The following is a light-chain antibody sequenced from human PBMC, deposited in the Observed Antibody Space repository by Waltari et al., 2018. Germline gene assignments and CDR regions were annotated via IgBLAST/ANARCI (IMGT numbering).Light chain of an antibody. CDR2: EVS. V-gene: IGKV2D-29*01. Sequence: DIVMTQTPLSLSVTPGQPASISCKSSESLLHSDGRTYLYWYLQKAGQPPHLLIYEVSNRVTWVPNRFHGRGSGTEFTLKISRVEAEDVGLYYCMQSVELPLTFGGGTKVEIK. J-gene: IGKJ4*01. CDR3: MQSVELPLT. CDR1: ESLLHSDGRTY.